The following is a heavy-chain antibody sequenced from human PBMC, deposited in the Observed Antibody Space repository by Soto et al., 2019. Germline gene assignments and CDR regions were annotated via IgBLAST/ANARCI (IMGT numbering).Heavy chain of an antibody. CDR2: ISYDGSNK. V-gene: IGHV3-30-3*01. CDR3: ARGNYTYYYDSSNDY. J-gene: IGHJ4*02. D-gene: IGHD3-22*01. CDR1: GFTFSSYA. Sequence: GGSLRLSCAASGFTFSSYAMHWVRQAPGKGLEWVAVISYDGSNKYYADSVKGRFTISRDNSKNTLCLQMNSLRAEDTAVYYCARGNYTYYYDSSNDYWGQGTLVTVSS.